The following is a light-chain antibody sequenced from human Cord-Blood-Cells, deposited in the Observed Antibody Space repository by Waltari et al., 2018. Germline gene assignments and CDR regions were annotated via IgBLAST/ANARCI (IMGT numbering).Light chain of an antibody. V-gene: IGLV3-21*04. CDR3: QVWDSSSDHYV. J-gene: IGLJ1*01. Sequence: SYVLTQPPSVSVAPGKTARITCGGNNIGSKSVHWYQQKPGQAPVLVIYYDSDRPSGIPERFSGSNSRNTATRTSSRVEAGDEADYYCQVWDSSSDHYVFGTGTKVTVL. CDR2: YDS. CDR1: NIGSKS.